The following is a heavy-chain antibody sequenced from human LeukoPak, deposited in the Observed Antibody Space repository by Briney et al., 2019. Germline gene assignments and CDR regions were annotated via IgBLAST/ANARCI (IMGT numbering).Heavy chain of an antibody. J-gene: IGHJ4*02. Sequence: PGGSLRLSCAASGFTFSSYDMTWVRQAPGKGREWVSYISSSGSTMYYADSVKGRFTISRDNAKNSLYLQMNSLRAEDTAVYYCARVGSGGSYGFWGQGTLVTVSS. CDR1: GFTFSSYD. D-gene: IGHD1-26*01. V-gene: IGHV3-48*03. CDR3: ARVGSGGSYGF. CDR2: ISSSGSTM.